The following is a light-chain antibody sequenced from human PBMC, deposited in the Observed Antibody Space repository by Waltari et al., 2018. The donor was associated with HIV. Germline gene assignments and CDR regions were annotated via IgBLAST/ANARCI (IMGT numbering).Light chain of an antibody. J-gene: IGKJ1*01. CDR1: QYISNY. CDR3: QQSHSVPWT. V-gene: IGKV1-39*01. CDR2: AAS. Sequence: DIQMTQSPSSLSASVGDRVTITCRTSQYISNYLNWYQQRPGRAPKLLIYAASTLQSGAPSRFSGSGSGTDFSLTISSLRPDDLGVYYCQQSHSVPWTFGQGTKVEIK.